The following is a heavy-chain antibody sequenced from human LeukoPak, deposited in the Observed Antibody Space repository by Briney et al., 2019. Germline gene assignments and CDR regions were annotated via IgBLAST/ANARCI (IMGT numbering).Heavy chain of an antibody. V-gene: IGHV3-23*01. J-gene: IGHJ4*02. CDR1: GFSFRSYA. D-gene: IGHD5-18*01. Sequence: GGSLRLSCAASGFSFRSYAMSWVRQAPGKGLEWVSAISGSGGSTYYADSVKGRFTISRDNSKNTLYLQMNSLRAEDTAVYYCAKGEEYSYGYWGGYFDYWGQGTLVTVSS. CDR3: AKGEEYSYGYWGGYFDY. CDR2: ISGSGGST.